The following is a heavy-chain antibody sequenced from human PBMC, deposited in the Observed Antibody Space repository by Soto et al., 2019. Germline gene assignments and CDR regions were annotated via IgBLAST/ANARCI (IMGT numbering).Heavy chain of an antibody. Sequence: EVQLVESGGGLIQPGGSLRLSCAASGFSVSSNYMSWVRQAPGKGLEWVSVIYSGGNTHYADSVKGRFTISRDNSKNTLYLQMNSLRAEDTAVYYCARDSTWIPYSHSGMDVWGQGTTVTVSS. J-gene: IGHJ6*02. V-gene: IGHV3-53*01. CDR2: IYSGGNT. D-gene: IGHD5-18*01. CDR1: GFSVSSNY. CDR3: ARDSTWIPYSHSGMDV.